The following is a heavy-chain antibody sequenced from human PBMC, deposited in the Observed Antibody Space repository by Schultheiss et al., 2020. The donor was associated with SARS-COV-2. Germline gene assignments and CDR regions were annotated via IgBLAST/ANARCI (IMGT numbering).Heavy chain of an antibody. Sequence: GESLKISCAASGFTFSSYWMSWVRQAPGKGLEWVANIKQDGSEKYYVDSVKGRFTISRDNAKNSLYLQMNSLRAEDTAVYYCARFGDFWSGYPDYWGQGTLVTVSS. CDR3: ARFGDFWSGYPDY. J-gene: IGHJ4*02. CDR2: IKQDGSEK. V-gene: IGHV3-7*01. D-gene: IGHD3-3*01. CDR1: GFTFSSYW.